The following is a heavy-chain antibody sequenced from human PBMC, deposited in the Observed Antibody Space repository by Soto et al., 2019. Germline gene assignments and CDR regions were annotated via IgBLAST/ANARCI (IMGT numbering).Heavy chain of an antibody. D-gene: IGHD3-22*01. CDR2: ISYDGSNK. CDR3: ARGGYDSSGYPRGSFFY. V-gene: IGHV3-30-3*01. Sequence: GGSLRLSCAASGFTFSSYAMHWVRQAPGKGLEWVAVISYDGSNKYYADSVKGRFTISRDNSKNTLYLQMNSLRAEDTAVYYCARGGYDSSGYPRGSFFYWGQGTLVTVSS. CDR1: GFTFSSYA. J-gene: IGHJ4*02.